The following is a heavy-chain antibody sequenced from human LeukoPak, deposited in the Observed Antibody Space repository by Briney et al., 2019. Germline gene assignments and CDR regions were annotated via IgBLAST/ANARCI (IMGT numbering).Heavy chain of an antibody. V-gene: IGHV3-7*01. Sequence: GGSLRLSCAASGFTFSSYWMSWVRQAPGKGLEWVANIKQDGSEKYYVDSVKGRFTISKDNAKNSLYLQMNSLRAEDTAVYYCARDGGRDGYAVDWFDPWGQGTLVTVSS. CDR3: ARDGGRDGYAVDWFDP. CDR2: IKQDGSEK. J-gene: IGHJ5*02. CDR1: GFTFSSYW. D-gene: IGHD5-24*01.